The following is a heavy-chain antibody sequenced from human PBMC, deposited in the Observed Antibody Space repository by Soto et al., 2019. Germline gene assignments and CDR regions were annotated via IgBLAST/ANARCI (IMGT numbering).Heavy chain of an antibody. CDR3: AKEERQWLIYYYYVMDV. V-gene: IGHV3-30*18. D-gene: IGHD3-22*01. J-gene: IGHJ6*02. CDR2: ISYDGSKE. Sequence: QEQLAESGGGVVQPGNSLRLSCAASGFNFSTYGMHWVRQVPGHGREWVAVISYDGSKETYADSVKGCFTISRDNSKNTLYLQMNSLRAEDTALYYCAKEERQWLIYYYYVMDVWGQGSSVTVSS. CDR1: GFNFSTYG.